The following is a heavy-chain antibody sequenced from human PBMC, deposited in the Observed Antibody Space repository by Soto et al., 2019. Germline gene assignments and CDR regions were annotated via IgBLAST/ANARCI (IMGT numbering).Heavy chain of an antibody. CDR3: GRGLGTSYGMDV. J-gene: IGHJ6*02. CDR1: GGSISSTNW. D-gene: IGHD3-16*01. V-gene: IGHV4-4*02. CDR2: IYHNGSP. Sequence: QVQLQESGPGLVQPSGTLSLTCAVSGGSISSTNWWSWVRQSPGKGLEWIGEIYHNGSPDYQPSLKSRVTISVDKSKNPVFLKLTSGPAADTAMYFCGRGLGTSYGMDVWGQGTAVNVPS.